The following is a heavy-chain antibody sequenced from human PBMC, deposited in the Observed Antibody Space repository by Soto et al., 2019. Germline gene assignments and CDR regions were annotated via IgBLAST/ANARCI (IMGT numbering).Heavy chain of an antibody. CDR3: TRGLTGYCISTSCYTRY. Sequence: GGSLRLSCAASGFTFSDNYMSWIRQAPGKGLEWVSYISSSGNTIYYADSVKGRFTISRDNAKSSLYLQMNSLRAEDTAVYYCTRGLTGYCISTSCYTRYWGQGTLVTVSS. CDR1: GFTFSDNY. D-gene: IGHD2-2*02. V-gene: IGHV3-11*01. CDR2: ISSSGNTI. J-gene: IGHJ4*02.